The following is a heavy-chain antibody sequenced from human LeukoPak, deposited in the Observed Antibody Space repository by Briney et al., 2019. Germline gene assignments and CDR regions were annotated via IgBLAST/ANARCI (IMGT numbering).Heavy chain of an antibody. CDR1: GYTFTGYY. CDR3: ARTFDTYYLSGLDN. CDR2: INTNSGGT. Sequence: ASMKVSCKASGYTFTGYYLHWVRHAPGQGLEWMGWINTNSGGTNSPQKFQGRVTMTRDTSLTTAYMELTSLTSADTAVYYCARTFDTYYLSGLDNWGQGTLVTVSS. J-gene: IGHJ4*02. D-gene: IGHD3-10*01. V-gene: IGHV1-2*02.